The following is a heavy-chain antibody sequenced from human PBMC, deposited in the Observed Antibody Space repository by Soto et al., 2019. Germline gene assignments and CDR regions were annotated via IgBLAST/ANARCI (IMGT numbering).Heavy chain of an antibody. D-gene: IGHD1-7*01. Sequence: SETRSLICSVSGASVSSYYWSWVRQPPGKGLEWIGYIYYIGAYNYNPSLKSRVTISVDTSKNQFSLKLTSVTAADTAVYYCARTPETRDWLDPWGQGTLVTVSS. CDR2: IYYIGAY. J-gene: IGHJ5*02. CDR3: ARTPETRDWLDP. V-gene: IGHV4-59*02. CDR1: GASVSSYY.